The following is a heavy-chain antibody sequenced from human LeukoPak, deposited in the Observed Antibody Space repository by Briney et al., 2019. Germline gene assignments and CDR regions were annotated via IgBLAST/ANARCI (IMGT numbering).Heavy chain of an antibody. V-gene: IGHV1-2*02. CDR1: GYTFTSYV. CDR2: INPNTGGT. J-gene: IGHJ4*02. Sequence: ASVKVSCKASGYTFTSYVISWMRQAPGQGLEWMGWINPNTGGTHYAQQFQGRVTMTRATSISTAYMELSRLRSDGTAVYYCVPTPYSGDYYYFDYWGQGTLVTVSS. D-gene: IGHD2-21*02. CDR3: VPTPYSGDYYYFDY.